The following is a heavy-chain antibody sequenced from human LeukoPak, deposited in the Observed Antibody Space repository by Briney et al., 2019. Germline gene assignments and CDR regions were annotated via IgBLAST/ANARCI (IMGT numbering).Heavy chain of an antibody. CDR1: GYTFTSYY. CDR2: INPSGGST. CDR3: ARALGLLDYYDSSGYPHAFDI. D-gene: IGHD3-22*01. V-gene: IGHV1-46*01. Sequence: AAVKVSCKASGYTFTSYYMHWVRQAPGQGLEWMGIINPSGGSTSYAQKFQGRVTMTRDTSTSTVYMELSSLRSEDTAVYYCARALGLLDYYDSSGYPHAFDIWGQGTMVTVSS. J-gene: IGHJ3*02.